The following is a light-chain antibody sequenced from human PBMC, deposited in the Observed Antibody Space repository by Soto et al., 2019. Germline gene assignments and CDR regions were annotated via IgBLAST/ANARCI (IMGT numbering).Light chain of an antibody. CDR3: QTWDTGIRV. J-gene: IGLJ2*01. V-gene: IGLV4-69*01. Sequence: QPVLTQSPSASASLGASVKLTCTLSSGHSNYVIAWHQQQPEKGPRYLMKLNSDGSHSKGDGIPDRFSGSSSGAERYLTISILQSEDEADYYCQTWDTGIRVFGGGTKVTVL. CDR2: LNSDGSH. CDR1: SGHSNYV.